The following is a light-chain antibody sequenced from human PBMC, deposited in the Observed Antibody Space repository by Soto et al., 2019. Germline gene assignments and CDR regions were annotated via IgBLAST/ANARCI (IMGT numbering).Light chain of an antibody. Sequence: LSLSPGEGATLSCRASQSVTSSDLAWYQQKPGQAPRLLIYGASSRATGIPDRFSGSGSGIDFTLTISRLEPEDFAVYYCQHYGSSRTFGQGTKVEIK. J-gene: IGKJ1*01. CDR2: GAS. CDR1: QSVTSSD. CDR3: QHYGSSRT. V-gene: IGKV3-20*01.